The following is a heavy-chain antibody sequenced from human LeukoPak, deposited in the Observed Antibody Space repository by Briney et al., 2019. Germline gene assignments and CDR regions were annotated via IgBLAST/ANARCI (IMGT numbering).Heavy chain of an antibody. CDR1: GGSFSGYY. Sequence: SETLSLTCAVYGGSFSGYYWSWIRQPPGKGLEWIGEINHSGSTNYNPSLKSRVTISVDTSNDQFSLKVTSVTAADSAVYFCAGEQFRGGGFDVWGQGTKVTVSS. J-gene: IGHJ3*01. CDR3: AGEQFRGGGFDV. V-gene: IGHV4-34*01. D-gene: IGHD3-16*01. CDR2: INHSGST.